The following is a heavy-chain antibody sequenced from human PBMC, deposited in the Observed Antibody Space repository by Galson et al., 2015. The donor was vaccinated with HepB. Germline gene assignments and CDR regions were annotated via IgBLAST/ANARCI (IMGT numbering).Heavy chain of an antibody. CDR3: AKENRGLVDY. D-gene: IGHD3-10*01. J-gene: IGHJ4*02. Sequence: SLRLACAAPGFTFSSYAMSWVRQAPGKGLEWVSAISGSGGSTYYADSVKGRFTISRDNSKNTLYLQMNSLRAGDTAVYYCAKENRGLVDYWGQGTLVTVSS. CDR1: GFTFSSYA. V-gene: IGHV3-23*01. CDR2: ISGSGGST.